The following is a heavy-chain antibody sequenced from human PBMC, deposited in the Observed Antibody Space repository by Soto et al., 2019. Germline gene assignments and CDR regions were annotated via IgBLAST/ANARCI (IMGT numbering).Heavy chain of an antibody. Sequence: LSFTCTVSLGSFKGGSYSCSWIRQPPGKGLEWIGYVYHTVCTSHNPSLKSRFSISMDTSKNPFSLNLDSVTAADRPGYFCARAVYYFDYWGQGTLVTVSS. J-gene: IGHJ4*02. V-gene: IGHV4-61*01. CDR2: VYHTVCT. CDR3: ARAVYYFDY. D-gene: IGHD6-19*01. CDR1: LGSFKGGSYS.